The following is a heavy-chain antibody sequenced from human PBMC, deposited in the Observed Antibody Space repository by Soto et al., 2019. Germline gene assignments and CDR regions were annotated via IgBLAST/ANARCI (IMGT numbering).Heavy chain of an antibody. D-gene: IGHD1-26*01. CDR2: IYYSGST. Sequence: PSETLSLTCTVSGGSISSSSYYWGWIRQPPGKGLEWIGSIYYSGSTYYNPSLKSRVTISVDTSKNQFPLKLSSVTAADTAVYYCARHRYSGSYYRMAWFDPWGQGTLVTVPS. V-gene: IGHV4-39*01. CDR1: GGSISSSSYY. J-gene: IGHJ5*02. CDR3: ARHRYSGSYYRMAWFDP.